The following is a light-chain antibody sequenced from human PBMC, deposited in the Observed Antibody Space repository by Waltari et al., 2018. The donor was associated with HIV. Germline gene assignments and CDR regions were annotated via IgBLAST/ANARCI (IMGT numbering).Light chain of an antibody. CDR2: DAS. CDR3: QQRSNWPPVT. Sequence: IVLTQSPPTLSLSPGERDTLPCRVSQSVSTYLALYQQKPGQAPRILIYDASNSATGIPAIFSGSGSGTDFTLAISSLEPEDFAIYYCQQRSNWPPVTFGGGTKVEIK. CDR1: QSVSTY. J-gene: IGKJ4*01. V-gene: IGKV3-11*01.